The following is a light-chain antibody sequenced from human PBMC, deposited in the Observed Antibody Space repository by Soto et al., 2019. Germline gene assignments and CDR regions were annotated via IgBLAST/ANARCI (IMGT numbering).Light chain of an antibody. CDR3: SSYTSSISFYV. Sequence: QSVLTQPASVSGSPGQSITIPCTGTSSDVGGYNYVSWYQQHPGKAPKLMIYDVSNRPSGVSNRFSGSKSGNTASLTISGLQAEDEADYYCSSYTSSISFYVFGPGTKVTVL. V-gene: IGLV2-14*01. CDR1: SSDVGGYNY. J-gene: IGLJ1*01. CDR2: DVS.